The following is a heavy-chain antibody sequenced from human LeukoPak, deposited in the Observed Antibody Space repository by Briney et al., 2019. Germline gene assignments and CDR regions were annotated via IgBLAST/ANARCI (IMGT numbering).Heavy chain of an antibody. CDR2: IYYSGST. CDR3: ARAKGSTSPVVKYYFDY. CDR1: GGSISSGGYY. D-gene: IGHD2-2*01. V-gene: IGHV4-31*03. Sequence: PSETLSLTCTVSGGSISSGGYYWSWIRQHPGKGLEWIGYIYYSGSTYYNPSLKSRVTISVDTSKNQFSLKLSSVTAADTAVYYCARAKGSTSPVVKYYFDYWGQGTLVTVSS. J-gene: IGHJ4*02.